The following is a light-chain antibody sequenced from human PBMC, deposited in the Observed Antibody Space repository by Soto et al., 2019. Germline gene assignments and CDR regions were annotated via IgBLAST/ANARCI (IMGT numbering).Light chain of an antibody. CDR1: QSVSTN. CDR2: GPS. V-gene: IGKV3-15*01. CDR3: HQYDDWPPA. J-gene: IGKJ1*01. Sequence: EIVVTQSPDTLSVSPGERVTLSCRASQSVSTNLAWYQQKPGQAPRLLIYGPSTRASGVPARFSGSGSGRQFTLTISSPKSEDSAVYFCHQYDDWPPAFGQGTKVEIK.